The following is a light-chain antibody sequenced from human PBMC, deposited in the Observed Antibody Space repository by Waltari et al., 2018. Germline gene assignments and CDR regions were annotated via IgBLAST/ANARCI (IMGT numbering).Light chain of an antibody. Sequence: QAVVTQESPLTVSPGGKVTLTCASSTGPVTSNPYPYWFQQKPGQDPTTLIYDSTNRHPWTPARFSASLLGGKAALTLSGAQPEDEADYYCLLAYGGARVFGGGTKLTVL. V-gene: IGLV7-46*01. J-gene: IGLJ3*02. CDR2: DST. CDR1: TGPVTSNPY. CDR3: LLAYGGARV.